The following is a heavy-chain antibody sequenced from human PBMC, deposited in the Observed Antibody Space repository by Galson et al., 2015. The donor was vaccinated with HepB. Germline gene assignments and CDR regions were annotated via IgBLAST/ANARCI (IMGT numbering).Heavy chain of an antibody. CDR1: GFTFSSYA. CDR2: MWFSGTST. D-gene: IGHD6-19*01. V-gene: IGHV3-23*01. Sequence: SLRLSCAASGFTFSSYAMSWVRQAPGKGLEWVSTMWFSGTSTYYADSVKGRFTISRDNSKNTVYLQMNSLGAEDTAVYYCAKEADSSGWDDAFDIWGQGTSVTVSS. J-gene: IGHJ3*02. CDR3: AKEADSSGWDDAFDI.